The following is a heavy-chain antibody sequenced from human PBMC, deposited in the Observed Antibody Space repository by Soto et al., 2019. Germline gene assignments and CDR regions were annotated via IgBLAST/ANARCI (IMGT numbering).Heavy chain of an antibody. D-gene: IGHD3-16*01. CDR2: ITGRGAGT. CDR3: AKGFYARTATPRLDY. Sequence: EVQLLESGGGLVQPGGSLRLSCAASGLTFSNYAMSWVRQAPGKGLEWVSAITGRGAGTYYADSMKGRFTISRDNSKNTLYLQVNSLRAEDTAVYYCAKGFYARTATPRLDYWGQGTLVTVSS. V-gene: IGHV3-23*01. J-gene: IGHJ4*02. CDR1: GLTFSNYA.